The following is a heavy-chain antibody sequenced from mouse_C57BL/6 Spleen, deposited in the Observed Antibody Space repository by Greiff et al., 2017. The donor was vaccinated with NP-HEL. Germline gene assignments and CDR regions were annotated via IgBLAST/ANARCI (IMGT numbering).Heavy chain of an antibody. CDR2: IDPSDSYT. J-gene: IGHJ2*01. CDR1: GYTFTSYW. V-gene: IGHV1-50*01. Sequence: VQLQQPGAELVKPGASVKLSCKASGYTFTSYWMQWVKQRPGQGLEWIGEIDPSDSYTKYNQKFKGKATLTVDKSSSTAYMQLCSLTSEDSSFYYCAMRYYYSGSSYGYFDYWGQGTTLTVSS. CDR3: AMRYYYSGSSYGYFDY. D-gene: IGHD1-1*01.